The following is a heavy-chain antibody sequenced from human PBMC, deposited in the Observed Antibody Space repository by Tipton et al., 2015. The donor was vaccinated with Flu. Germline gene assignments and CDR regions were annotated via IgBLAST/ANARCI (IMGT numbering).Heavy chain of an antibody. CDR3: ARGQGNSGWRYFDY. D-gene: IGHD6-19*01. CDR2: INHSGST. J-gene: IGHJ4*02. V-gene: IGHV4-34*01. CDR1: GGSFSGYY. Sequence: TLSLTCAVYGGSFSGYYWSWIRQPPGKGLEWIGEINHSGSTYYSPSLKNRVTISLDTSKNQFSLQLKSVTASDTAVYYCARGQGNSGWRYFDYWGQGTLVTVSS.